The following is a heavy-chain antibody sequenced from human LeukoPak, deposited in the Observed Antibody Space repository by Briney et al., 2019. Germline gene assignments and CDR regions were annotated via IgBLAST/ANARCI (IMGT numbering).Heavy chain of an antibody. Sequence: GGSLRLSCAASGFTFSGSAIHWVRQSSGKGLEWVGQIDKKDKGYATATAYAASVKGRFTISRDDSINTAYLQMKSLKTEDTALYSCTRDSGTYNWFDPWGQGTLVTASS. CDR2: IDKKDKGYATAT. D-gene: IGHD1-26*01. V-gene: IGHV3-73*01. CDR3: TRDSGTYNWFDP. CDR1: GFTFSGSA. J-gene: IGHJ5*02.